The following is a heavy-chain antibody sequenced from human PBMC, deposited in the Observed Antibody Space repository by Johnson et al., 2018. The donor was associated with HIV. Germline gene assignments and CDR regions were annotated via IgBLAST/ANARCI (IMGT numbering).Heavy chain of an antibody. Sequence: QVQLVESGGDVVQPGRSLRLSCAASGFTFSSYAMHWVRQAPGKGLEWVAVISFDGSYKYYVGSLEGRFTVSRDNAKNLLYLQMNSLRVEDTAVYYCASGTSGYNYYDSSGYLMDAFDVWGQGTMVTVSS. CDR3: ASGTSGYNYYDSSGYLMDAFDV. CDR1: GFTFSSYA. D-gene: IGHD3-22*01. J-gene: IGHJ3*01. V-gene: IGHV3-30*04. CDR2: ISFDGSYK.